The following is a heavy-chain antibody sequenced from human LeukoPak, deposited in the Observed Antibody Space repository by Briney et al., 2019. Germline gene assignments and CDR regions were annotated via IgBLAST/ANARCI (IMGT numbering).Heavy chain of an antibody. CDR3: ARGVDYGDYGNWFDP. J-gene: IGHJ5*02. V-gene: IGHV3-33*01. CDR2: IWYDGSNK. Sequence: GGSLRLSCAASGFTFSSYGMHWVRQAPGKGLEWVAVIWYDGSNKYYADSVKGRFTISRDNSKNTLYLQMNSLRAEDTAVYYCARGVDYGDYGNWFDPWGQGTLVTVSS. CDR1: GFTFSSYG. D-gene: IGHD4-17*01.